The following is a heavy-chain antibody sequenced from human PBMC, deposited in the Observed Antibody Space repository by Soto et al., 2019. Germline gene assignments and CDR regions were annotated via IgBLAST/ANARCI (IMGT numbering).Heavy chain of an antibody. CDR1: GYMFTSYG. V-gene: IGHV1-18*01. D-gene: IGHD3-3*01. CDR2: TTPHNGNT. CDR3: ARVDFWSGVIYYGMDV. Sequence: QVHLVQSGPEVKKTGASVKVSCKASGYMFTSYGIIWVRQAPGQGLEWMGWTTPHNGNTRYAQKFQGRVTMTTDTSTTTASMELRSLTSDDTAVYYCARVDFWSGVIYYGMDVWGQGTTVSVSS. J-gene: IGHJ6*02.